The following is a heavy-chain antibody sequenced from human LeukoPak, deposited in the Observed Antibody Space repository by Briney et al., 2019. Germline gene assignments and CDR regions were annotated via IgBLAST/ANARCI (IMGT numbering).Heavy chain of an antibody. CDR2: INHSGST. J-gene: IGHJ4*02. V-gene: IGHV4-34*01. Sequence: TPSETLSLTCAVYGGSFSGYYWSWIRQPPGKGLEWIGEINHSGSTNYNPSLKSRVTISVDTSKNQFSLKLSSVTAADTAVYYCARDRVVYCSSTSCSYYFDYWGQGTLVTVSS. CDR1: GGSFSGYY. CDR3: ARDRVVYCSSTSCSYYFDY. D-gene: IGHD2-2*01.